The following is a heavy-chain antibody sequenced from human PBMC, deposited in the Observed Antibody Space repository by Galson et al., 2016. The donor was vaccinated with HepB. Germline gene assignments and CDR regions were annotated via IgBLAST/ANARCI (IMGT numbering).Heavy chain of an antibody. Sequence: SLRLSCAASGFSFSNYEMNWVRQAPGKGLEWVAYISGGGETTYYADSVRGRFTISRDNARASVFLQMTSLRVEDTARYSCARDALGTWDLTTWGQGTLVSVSS. D-gene: IGHD1-26*01. V-gene: IGHV3-48*03. CDR1: GFSFSNYE. CDR3: ARDALGTWDLTT. CDR2: ISGGGETT. J-gene: IGHJ1*01.